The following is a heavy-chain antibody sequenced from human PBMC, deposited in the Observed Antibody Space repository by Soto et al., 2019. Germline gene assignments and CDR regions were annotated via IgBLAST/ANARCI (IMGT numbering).Heavy chain of an antibody. D-gene: IGHD3-22*01. CDR2: ISSSSSTI. CDR3: ARETYYYDSSGYYHFDY. Sequence: GGSLRLSCAASGFTFSSYSMNWVRQAPGKGLEWVSYISSSSSTIYYADSVKGRFTISRDNAKNSLYLQMNSLRDEDTAVYYCARETYYYDSSGYYHFDYWGQGTLVTAPQ. V-gene: IGHV3-48*02. J-gene: IGHJ4*02. CDR1: GFTFSSYS.